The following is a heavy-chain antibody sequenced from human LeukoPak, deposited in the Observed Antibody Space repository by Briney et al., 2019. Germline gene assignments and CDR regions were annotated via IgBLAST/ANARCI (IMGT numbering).Heavy chain of an antibody. CDR1: GYTFTSYG. CDR2: VSAYNGNT. V-gene: IGHV1-18*01. Sequence: ASVKVSCKASGYTFTSYGISWVRQAPGQGLEWMGWVSAYNGNTKYAQTLQGRVTMTTDTSTSTAYMELRSLRSDDTAVYYCTSTGYSGHDPLHYWGRGTLVTVSS. D-gene: IGHD5-12*01. CDR3: TSTGYSGHDPLHY. J-gene: IGHJ4*02.